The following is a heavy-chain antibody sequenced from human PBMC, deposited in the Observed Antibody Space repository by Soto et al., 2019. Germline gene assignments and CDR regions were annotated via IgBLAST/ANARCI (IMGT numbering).Heavy chain of an antibody. CDR3: ARGVTMVRGVIHTPYFDY. J-gene: IGHJ4*02. D-gene: IGHD3-10*01. V-gene: IGHV4-31*03. CDR2: IYYSGST. Sequence: QVQLQESGPGLVKPSQTLSLTCTVSGGSISSGGYYWSWIRQHPGKGLEWIGYIYYSGSTYYNPSLKSRVSISVDTSKNQFARKLSSVTAADTAVDYWARGVTMVRGVIHTPYFDYWGQGTLVTVSS. CDR1: GGSISSGGYY.